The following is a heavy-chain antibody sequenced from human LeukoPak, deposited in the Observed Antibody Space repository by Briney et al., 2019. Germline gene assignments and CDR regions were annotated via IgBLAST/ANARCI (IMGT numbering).Heavy chain of an antibody. V-gene: IGHV3-48*03. J-gene: IGHJ4*02. CDR1: GFTFSSYE. Sequence: GGSLRLSCAASGFTFSSYEMNWLRQAPGKGLEWVSYISSSGSTIYYADSVKGRFTISRDNAKNSLYLQMNSLRAEDTAVYYCARVGREAVDYWVQGTLVTVSS. D-gene: IGHD1-26*01. CDR3: ARVGREAVDY. CDR2: ISSSGSTI.